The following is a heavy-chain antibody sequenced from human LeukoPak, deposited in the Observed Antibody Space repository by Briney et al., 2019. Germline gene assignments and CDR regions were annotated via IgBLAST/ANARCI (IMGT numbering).Heavy chain of an antibody. Sequence: SETLSLTCTASGDSIRSGLYAWGWIRQPPGEGLEWIGNIYHNGDTYYNPSLRSRVTISVDTSENQFSLNLRSVTAADMVVYYCARLWSHSKTEDYWGQGTVVTVSS. CDR3: ARLWSHSKTEDY. V-gene: IGHV4-39*01. D-gene: IGHD3-16*01. J-gene: IGHJ4*02. CDR1: GDSIRSGLYA. CDR2: IYHNGDT.